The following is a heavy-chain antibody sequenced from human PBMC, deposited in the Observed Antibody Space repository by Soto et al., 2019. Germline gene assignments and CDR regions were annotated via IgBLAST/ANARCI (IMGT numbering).Heavy chain of an antibody. CDR2: ISYDGSNK. J-gene: IGHJ3*02. CDR3: AKVPNDGHAFDI. V-gene: IGHV3-30*18. Sequence: QVQLVESGGGVVQPGRSLRLSCAASGFTFSSYGMHWVRQAPGKGLEWVAVISYDGSNKYYADSVKGRFTISRDNSKNTLYLQMNSLRAEDTAVYYCAKVPNDGHAFDIWGQGTMVTVSS. CDR1: GFTFSSYG. D-gene: IGHD1-1*01.